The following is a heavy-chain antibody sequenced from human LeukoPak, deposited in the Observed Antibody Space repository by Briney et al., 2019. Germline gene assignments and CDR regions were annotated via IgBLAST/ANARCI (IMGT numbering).Heavy chain of an antibody. D-gene: IGHD3-3*01. J-gene: IGHJ5*02. V-gene: IGHV1-69*13. CDR2: IIPIFGTA. Sequence: GASVKVSCKASGGTFSSYAISWVRQAPGQGLGWMGGIIPIFGTANYAQKFQGRVTITADESTSTAYVELSSLRSEDTAVYYCARAYYDFWSGLLEQYNWFDPWGQGTLVTVSS. CDR3: ARAYYDFWSGLLEQYNWFDP. CDR1: GGTFSSYA.